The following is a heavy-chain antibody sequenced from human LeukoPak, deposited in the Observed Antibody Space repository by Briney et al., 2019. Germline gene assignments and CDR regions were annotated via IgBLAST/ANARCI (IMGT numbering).Heavy chain of an antibody. J-gene: IGHJ4*02. CDR1: GGSISSYY. D-gene: IGHD3-10*01. CDR2: IHYTGST. V-gene: IGHV4-59*12. CDR3: ARGRRMVRVFDY. Sequence: SETLSLTCTVSGGSISSYYWSWIRQSPGKGLECIGYIHYTGSTNYNPSLKSRVTISVDTSKNQFSLKLSSVTAADTAVYYCARGRRMVRVFDYWGQGTLVTVSS.